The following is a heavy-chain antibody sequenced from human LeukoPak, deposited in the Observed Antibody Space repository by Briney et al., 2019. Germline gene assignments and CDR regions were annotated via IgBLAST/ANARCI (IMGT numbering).Heavy chain of an antibody. CDR2: INHSGST. Sequence: SETLSLTCAVYGGSFSGYYWSWIRQPPGKGLEWIGEINHSGSTNYNPSLKSRVTMSVDTSKNQFSLKLSSVTAADTAVYYCARHGSGSYRSYYFDYWGQGTLVTVSS. D-gene: IGHD1-26*01. J-gene: IGHJ4*02. CDR3: ARHGSGSYRSYYFDY. V-gene: IGHV4-34*01. CDR1: GGSFSGYY.